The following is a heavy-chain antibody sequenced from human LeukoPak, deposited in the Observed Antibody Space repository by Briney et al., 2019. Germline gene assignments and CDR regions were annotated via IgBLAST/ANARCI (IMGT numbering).Heavy chain of an antibody. CDR3: AITPYYYGSGSYSQSDY. Sequence: SETLPLTCAVYGGYFSGYYWSWIRQPPGKGLEWIGEINHSGSTNYNPSLKSRVTISVDTSKNQFSLKLSSVTAADTAVYYCAITPYYYGSGSYSQSDYWGQGTLVTVSS. D-gene: IGHD3-10*01. CDR2: INHSGST. CDR1: GGYFSGYY. J-gene: IGHJ4*02. V-gene: IGHV4-34*01.